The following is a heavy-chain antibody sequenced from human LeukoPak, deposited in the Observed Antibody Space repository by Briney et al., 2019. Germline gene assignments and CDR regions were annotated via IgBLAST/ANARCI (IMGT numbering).Heavy chain of an antibody. D-gene: IGHD3-22*01. CDR1: GGTFSSYA. CDR2: IIPIFGTA. J-gene: IGHJ4*02. V-gene: IGHV1-69*05. CDR3: ARDDSSGYYSH. Sequence: SVKVSCKASGGTFSSYAISWVRQAPGQGLRWMGGIIPIFGTANYAQKFQGRVTITTDESTSTAYMELSSLRSEDTAVYYCARDDSSGYYSHWGQGTLVTVSS.